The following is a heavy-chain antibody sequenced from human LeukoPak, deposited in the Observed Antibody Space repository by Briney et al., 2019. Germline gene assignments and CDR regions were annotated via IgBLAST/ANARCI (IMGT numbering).Heavy chain of an antibody. CDR1: GFTFSSYA. D-gene: IGHD2-8*01. CDR3: ARGPERTGVGTRYYYDMDV. J-gene: IGHJ6*02. Sequence: GGSLRLSCAASGFTFSSYAMHWVRQAPGKGLEWVAVISYDGSNKYYADAVKGRFTISRDNSKNTLYLQMNSLRAEDTAVYYCARGPERTGVGTRYYYDMDVWGQGTTVTVSS. CDR2: ISYDGSNK. V-gene: IGHV3-30-3*01.